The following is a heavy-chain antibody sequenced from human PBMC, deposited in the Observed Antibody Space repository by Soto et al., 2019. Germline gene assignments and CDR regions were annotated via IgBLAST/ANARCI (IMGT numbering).Heavy chain of an antibody. V-gene: IGHV5-51*01. Sequence: PGESRKISCKGSGYSCAFYWFGWVRQMNGKGLECMGIIYPGDSDTRYSPSFQGQVTISADKSISTAYLQWSSLKASDTAMYYCARAMVRGKNYYGMDVWGQGTTVTVSS. CDR1: GYSCAFYW. J-gene: IGHJ6*02. CDR2: IYPGDSDT. D-gene: IGHD3-10*01. CDR3: ARAMVRGKNYYGMDV.